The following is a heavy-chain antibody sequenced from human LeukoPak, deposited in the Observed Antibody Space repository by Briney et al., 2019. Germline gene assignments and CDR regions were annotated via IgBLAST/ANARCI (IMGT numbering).Heavy chain of an antibody. Sequence: PGGSLRLSCAASRFTLSNYWMSWVRQAPGKGLEWVANIKQDGSETYYVDSVKGRFTISRDNAKNSLSLQMNSLGAEDTAVYYCAKHVSGSLFYFDYWGQRTLVTVSS. V-gene: IGHV3-7*03. CDR3: AKHVSGSLFYFDY. CDR1: RFTLSNYW. J-gene: IGHJ4*02. D-gene: IGHD3-10*01. CDR2: IKQDGSET.